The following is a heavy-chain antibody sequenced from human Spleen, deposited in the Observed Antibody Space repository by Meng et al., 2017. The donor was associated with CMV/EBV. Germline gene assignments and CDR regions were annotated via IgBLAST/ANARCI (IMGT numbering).Heavy chain of an antibody. CDR2: ISYDGSNK. CDR1: GFTFSSYA. D-gene: IGHD3-9*01. CDR3: ARAENYYDILTGYLDY. J-gene: IGHJ4*02. Sequence: VQVLESGGGVVQPGRSLRLSCAASGFTFSSYAMHWVRQAPGKGLEWVAVISYDGSNKYYADSVKGRFTISRDKSKNTLYLQMNSLRAEDTAVYYCARAENYYDILTGYLDYWGQGTLVTVSS. V-gene: IGHV3-30-3*01.